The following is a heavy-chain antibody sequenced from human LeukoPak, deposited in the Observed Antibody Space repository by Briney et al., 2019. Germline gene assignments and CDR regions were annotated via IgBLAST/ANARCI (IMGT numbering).Heavy chain of an antibody. D-gene: IGHD6-19*01. Sequence: PGGSLRLSCAASGFTFSSYAMSWVRQAPGKGLEWVSAISGSGGSTYYADSVKGRFTISRDNSKNTLYLQMNSLRAEDTAVYYCAKVGDSSGWTPYYFDYWGQGTLVTVSS. CDR2: ISGSGGST. J-gene: IGHJ4*02. V-gene: IGHV3-23*01. CDR3: AKVGDSSGWTPYYFDY. CDR1: GFTFSSYA.